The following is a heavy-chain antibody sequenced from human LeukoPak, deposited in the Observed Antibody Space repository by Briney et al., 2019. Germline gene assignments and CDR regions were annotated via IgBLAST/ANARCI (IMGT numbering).Heavy chain of an antibody. CDR3: ARDPNGDYIGAFEI. CDR2: ISGASDTT. Sequence: GGSLRLSCAASGFTFSRYAMMWLRQAPGKGLEWVSGISGASDTTLYADSVKGRFTISRDNSKNTLYLQMTSLRVEDTALYYCARDPNGDYIGAFEIWGQGTMVTVSS. J-gene: IGHJ3*02. D-gene: IGHD4-17*01. CDR1: GFTFSRYA. V-gene: IGHV3-23*01.